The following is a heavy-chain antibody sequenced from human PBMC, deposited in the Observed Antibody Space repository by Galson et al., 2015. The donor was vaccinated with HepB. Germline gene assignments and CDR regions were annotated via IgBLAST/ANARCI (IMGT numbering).Heavy chain of an antibody. Sequence: SLRLSCAASGFTFSSYAMSWVRQAPGKGLEWVSAFSGAGGSTYYADSVKGRFTISRDNSKNTLYLHMNSLRAEDTAVYYCAKEVHCGSTNCYWDYWYFDLWGRGTLVTVSS. D-gene: IGHD2-2*01. V-gene: IGHV3-23*01. CDR3: AKEVHCGSTNCYWDYWYFDL. J-gene: IGHJ2*01. CDR2: FSGAGGST. CDR1: GFTFSSYA.